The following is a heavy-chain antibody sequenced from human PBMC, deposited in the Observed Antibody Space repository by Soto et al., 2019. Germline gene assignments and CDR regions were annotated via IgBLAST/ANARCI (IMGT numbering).Heavy chain of an antibody. CDR3: ARSGDDQDPMTTVTTGWFDP. CDR1: GFTFSSYA. CDR2: ISYDGSNK. Sequence: QVQLVESGGGVVQPGRSLRLSCAASGFTFSSYAMHWVRQAPGKGLEWVAVISYDGSNKYYADSVKGRFTISRDNSKNTQYLQMNSLRAEDTAVYYCARSGDDQDPMTTVTTGWFDPWGQGTLVTVSS. V-gene: IGHV3-30-3*01. D-gene: IGHD4-17*01. J-gene: IGHJ5*02.